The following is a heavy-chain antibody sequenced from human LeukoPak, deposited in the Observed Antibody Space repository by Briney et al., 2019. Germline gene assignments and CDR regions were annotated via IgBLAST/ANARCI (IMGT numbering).Heavy chain of an antibody. J-gene: IGHJ6*02. Sequence: SETLSLTCAVYGGSFSGYYWSWIRQPPGKGLEWIGEINHSGSTIYNPSLKSRLTISVDTSKNQFSLKLSSVTAADTALYYCARTTGNLLRMDVWGQGTTVTVSS. CDR1: GGSFSGYY. CDR3: ARTTGNLLRMDV. V-gene: IGHV4-34*01. CDR2: INHSGST. D-gene: IGHD4-11*01.